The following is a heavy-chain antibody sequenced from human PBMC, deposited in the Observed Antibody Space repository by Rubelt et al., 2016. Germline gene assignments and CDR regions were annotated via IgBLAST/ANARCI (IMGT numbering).Heavy chain of an antibody. V-gene: IGHV4-31*03. CDR3: ARRRNSGYDFDY. J-gene: IGHJ4*02. D-gene: IGHD5-12*01. CDR1: GGSISSGGYY. CDR2: IYYSGTT. Sequence: QVQLQESGPGLVKPSQTLSLTCTVSGGSISSGGYYWSWIRQHPGKGLEWIGYIYYSGTTYYNPSLKSRVTISVDTSKNQFSLKVQSVAAADTAVYYCARRRNSGYDFDYWGQGTLVTVSS.